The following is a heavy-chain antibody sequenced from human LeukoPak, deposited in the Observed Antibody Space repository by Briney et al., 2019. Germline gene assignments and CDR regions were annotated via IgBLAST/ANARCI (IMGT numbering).Heavy chain of an antibody. J-gene: IGHJ4*02. CDR3: VKDRVHDSSSYYGYGY. CDR1: GFIFSSFG. V-gene: IGHV3-64D*09. D-gene: IGHD3-22*01. CDR2: ISSNGGRT. Sequence: QPGGSLRLSCSAPGFIFSSFGWHWVRQAPGKGLEYVSAISSNGGRTYYADSVKGRFTISRDNSKNTLYLQMSSLRAEDTAVYYCVKDRVHDSSSYYGYGYWGQGTLVTVSS.